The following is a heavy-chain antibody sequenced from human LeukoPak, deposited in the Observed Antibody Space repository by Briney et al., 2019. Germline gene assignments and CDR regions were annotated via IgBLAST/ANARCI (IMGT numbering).Heavy chain of an antibody. CDR3: ARQKSSGSYFFDY. CDR2: ISAYNGNT. CDR1: GYTFTSYG. D-gene: IGHD1-26*01. V-gene: IGHV1-18*01. J-gene: IGHJ4*02. Sequence: ASVKVSCKVSGYTFTSYGISWVRQAPGQGLEWLGWISAYNGNTYYAQKLQGRVTMTTDTSTSTVYMDLRSLGSDDTAVYYCARQKSSGSYFFDYWGQGTLVTVSS.